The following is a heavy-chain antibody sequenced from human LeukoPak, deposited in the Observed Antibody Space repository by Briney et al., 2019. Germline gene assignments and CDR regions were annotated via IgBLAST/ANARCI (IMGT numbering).Heavy chain of an antibody. CDR3: ARVEGGTYFDYYYMDV. D-gene: IGHD3-16*01. V-gene: IGHV4-61*09. CDR2: IYTSGTT. CDR1: GGSISSGSYY. J-gene: IGHJ6*03. Sequence: SETLSLTCTVSGGSISSGSYYWTWIRQPAGRGLEWIGHIYTSGTTNYNPSLKSRVTISVDTSKKQFSLKLSSVTAADTAVYHCARVEGGTYFDYYYMDVWGKGTTVTVSS.